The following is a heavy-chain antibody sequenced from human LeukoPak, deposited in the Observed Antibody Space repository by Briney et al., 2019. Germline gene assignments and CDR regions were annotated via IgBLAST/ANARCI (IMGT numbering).Heavy chain of an antibody. D-gene: IGHD3-10*02. Sequence: GGSLRISCAASGFSFSSNAMSWVRQAPGKGLEWVSAIGATGGNTHSADSVKGRFTISRDSSKNTLYLQMNSLRAEDTAIYYCAKDFGMFSNWGQGTLVTVSS. CDR1: GFSFSSNA. V-gene: IGHV3-23*01. J-gene: IGHJ4*02. CDR2: IGATGGNT. CDR3: AKDFGMFSN.